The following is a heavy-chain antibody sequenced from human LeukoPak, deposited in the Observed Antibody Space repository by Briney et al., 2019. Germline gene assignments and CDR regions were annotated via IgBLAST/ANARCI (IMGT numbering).Heavy chain of an antibody. J-gene: IGHJ4*02. CDR3: ARDNEFCTGGICRLDY. CDR1: GFTFSFFW. D-gene: IGHD2-8*02. CDR2: ISNDGRST. V-gene: IGHV3-74*03. Sequence: PGGSLRLSCATSGFTFSFFWMHSVRQAPGKGLVWVSRISNDGRSTTYAGSVKGRFTISRDNAKNTLYLQMNSLSAEDTAVYYCARDNEFCTGGICRLDYWGQGAPVTVSS.